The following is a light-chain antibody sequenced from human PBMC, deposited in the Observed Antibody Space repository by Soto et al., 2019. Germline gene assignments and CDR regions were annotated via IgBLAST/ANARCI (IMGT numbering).Light chain of an antibody. CDR2: EVT. CDR3: SSYAASNNFYFV. Sequence: QSALTQPPPASGSPGQSVTISCTGTISDFGGYNYVSWYQQYPGRAPKLMIYEVTKRPSGVPDRFSGSKSGNTASLTVSGLQAEDEADYYCSSYAASNNFYFVFGGGTKVTVL. J-gene: IGLJ3*02. V-gene: IGLV2-8*01. CDR1: ISDFGGYNY.